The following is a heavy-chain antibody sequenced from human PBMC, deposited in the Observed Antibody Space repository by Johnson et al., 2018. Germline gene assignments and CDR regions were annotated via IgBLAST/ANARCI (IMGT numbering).Heavy chain of an antibody. D-gene: IGHD3-3*02. CDR2: ISYDGSNK. J-gene: IGHJ6*03. V-gene: IGHV3-30*18. CDR3: EKDPLATNYYYYYYYMDV. CDR1: GFTFSSYG. Sequence: QVQLVQSGGGVVQPGRSLRLSCAASGFTFSSYGMHWVRQAPGKGLEWVAVISYDGSNKYYADSVKCRFTISRDNSKNTLYLQMNSLRAEDTTVYYCEKDPLATNYYYYYYYMDVWGKGTTVTVSS.